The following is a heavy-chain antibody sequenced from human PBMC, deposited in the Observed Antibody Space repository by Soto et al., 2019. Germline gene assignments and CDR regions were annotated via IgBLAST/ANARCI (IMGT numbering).Heavy chain of an antibody. D-gene: IGHD2-2*01. V-gene: IGHV3-33*01. CDR2: IWYDGSNK. CDR3: AWDFIAVVPAAIGSGFDY. CDR1: GFTFSSYG. J-gene: IGHJ4*02. Sequence: LRLSCAASGFTFSSYGMHWVRQAPGKGLEWVAVIWYDGSNKYYADSVKGRFTISRDNSKNTLYLQMNSLRAEDTAVYYCAWDFIAVVPAAIGSGFDYWGQGTLVTVSS.